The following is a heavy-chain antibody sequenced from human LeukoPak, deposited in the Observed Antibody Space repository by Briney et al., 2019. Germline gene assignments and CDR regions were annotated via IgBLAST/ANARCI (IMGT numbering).Heavy chain of an antibody. CDR3: AKDSPPGAFDI. J-gene: IGHJ3*02. CDR2: IKEDGSQK. Sequence: GGSLRLSCAASGFTFSSYWMTWVRQAPGKGLEWVANIKEDGSQKYYMDSVKGRFTISRDNAKNSLYLQMNRLRAEDTAVYYCAKDSPPGAFDIWGQGTMVTVSS. D-gene: IGHD1-14*01. CDR1: GFTFSSYW. V-gene: IGHV3-7*01.